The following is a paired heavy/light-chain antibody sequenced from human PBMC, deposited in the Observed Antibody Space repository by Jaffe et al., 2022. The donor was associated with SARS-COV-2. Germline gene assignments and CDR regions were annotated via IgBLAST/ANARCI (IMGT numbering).Light chain of an antibody. Sequence: DIVMTQSPDSLAVSLGERATINCKSSQSVLYSSNNKNYLTWYQQKPGQPPKLLIYWASTRESGVPDRFSGSGSGTDFTLTISSLQAEDVAVYYCQQYYTTPTFGQGTKLEIK. CDR3: QQYYTTPT. V-gene: IGKV4-1*01. CDR2: WAS. J-gene: IGKJ2*01. CDR1: QSVLYSSNNKNY.
Heavy chain of an antibody. V-gene: IGHV3-9*01. J-gene: IGHJ4*02. CDR1: GFTFDDYA. Sequence: EVQLVESGGGLVQPGRSLRLSCTASGFTFDDYAMHWVRQAPGKGLEWVSSISWNGGNMDYADSVKGRFTISRDNAKNSLFLQINSLRAEDTALYYCAKSTSYYDSSGLPLYYFDYWGQGTLVTVSS. D-gene: IGHD3-22*01. CDR3: AKSTSYYDSSGLPLYYFDY. CDR2: ISWNGGNM.